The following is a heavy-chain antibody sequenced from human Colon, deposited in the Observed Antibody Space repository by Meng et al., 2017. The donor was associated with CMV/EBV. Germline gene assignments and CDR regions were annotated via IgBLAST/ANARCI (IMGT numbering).Heavy chain of an antibody. J-gene: IGHJ5*02. Sequence: GESLKISCAASGFTFSTYAMNWVRQAPGKGLEWVSAVSGSGGSTYYADSVKGRFTISRDNSNNTLYLQMNSLRAEDTAVYYYAKSREWGSTVRCFLDHWGQGTLVTVSS. CDR2: VSGSGGST. D-gene: IGHD2-2*01. CDR3: AKSREWGSTVRCFLDH. CDR1: GFTFSTYA. V-gene: IGHV3-23*01.